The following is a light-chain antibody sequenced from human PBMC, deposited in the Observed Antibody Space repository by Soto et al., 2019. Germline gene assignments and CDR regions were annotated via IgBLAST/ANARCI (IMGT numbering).Light chain of an antibody. CDR2: DAS. Sequence: IQMTQSPSTLSASVGDRVTVTCRASRSITVWLAWYQQKPGKAPQLLIYDASSLETGVPSRFSGHGSGTEFSLTISSLQPEDFATYYCQEYNACPFTFGPGTTVDI. J-gene: IGKJ3*01. CDR3: QEYNACPFT. CDR1: RSITVW. V-gene: IGKV1-5*01.